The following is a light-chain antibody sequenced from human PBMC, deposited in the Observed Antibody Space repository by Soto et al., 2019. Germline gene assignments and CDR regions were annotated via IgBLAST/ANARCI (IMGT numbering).Light chain of an antibody. CDR2: DVT. Sequence: QSVVTQPASVSGSPGQLITISCTGTSSDVGGYIYVSWYQQHPGKAPKLMIYDVTSRPSGVSYRFSGSKSGNTASLTISGLQAEDEADYYCSSYTTSSSYVFGTGTKVTVL. CDR1: SSDVGGYIY. V-gene: IGLV2-14*01. CDR3: SSYTTSSSYV. J-gene: IGLJ1*01.